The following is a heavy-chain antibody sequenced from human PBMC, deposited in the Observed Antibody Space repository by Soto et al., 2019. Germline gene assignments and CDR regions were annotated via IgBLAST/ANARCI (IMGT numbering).Heavy chain of an antibody. CDR1: GFTFSSYS. J-gene: IGHJ3*02. CDR3: ARDGSVTTTTDHAFDI. Sequence: GGSLRLCCAASGFTFSSYSMNWVRQAPGKGLEWVSYISSSSSTIYYADSVKGRFTISRDNAKNSLYLQMNSLRDEDTAVYYCARDGSVTTTTDHAFDIWGQGTMVTVS. V-gene: IGHV3-48*02. CDR2: ISSSSSTI. D-gene: IGHD4-17*01.